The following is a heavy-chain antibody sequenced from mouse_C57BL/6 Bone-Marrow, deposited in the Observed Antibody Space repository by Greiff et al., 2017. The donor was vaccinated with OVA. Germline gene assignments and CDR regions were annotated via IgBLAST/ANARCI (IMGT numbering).Heavy chain of an antibody. CDR3: ARRLLSYPYAMDY. CDR2: ISSGGSYT. Sequence: EVQLQESGGDLVKPGGSLKLSCAASGFTFSSYGMSWVRQTPDKRLEWVATISSGGSYTYYPDCVKGRFTISRDNAKNTLYLQMSSLKSEDTAMFYCARRLLSYPYAMDYWGQGTSVTVSS. J-gene: IGHJ4*01. V-gene: IGHV5-6*01. CDR1: GFTFSSYG. D-gene: IGHD2-1*01.